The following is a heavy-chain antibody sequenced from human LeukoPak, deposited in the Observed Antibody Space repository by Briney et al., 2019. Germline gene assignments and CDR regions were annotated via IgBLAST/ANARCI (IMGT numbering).Heavy chain of an antibody. D-gene: IGHD3-10*01. V-gene: IGHV4-59*01. CDR2: IYYTGST. Sequence: SETLSLTCTVSAASISRYNSSWIWQPPGKGLEWIGYIYYTGSTNYNPSLKSRVTISVDTSKNQSSLRLSSVTAADTCVYYCARYLGYCYGSGSYYNGDAFEIWGQGTIGTASS. CDR1: AASISRYN. CDR3: ARYLGYCYGSGSYYNGDAFEI. J-gene: IGHJ3*02.